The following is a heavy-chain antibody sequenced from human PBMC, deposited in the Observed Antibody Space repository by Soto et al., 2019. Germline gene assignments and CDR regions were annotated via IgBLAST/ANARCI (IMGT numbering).Heavy chain of an antibody. Sequence: ASVKVSCKVSGYTLTELSMHWVRQAPGKGLEWMGGFDPEDGETIYAQKFQGRVTINPDTSKNQFSLQLNSVTPEDTALYYCASSDRSGFGFDYWGQGTLVTVSS. D-gene: IGHD3-22*01. V-gene: IGHV1-24*01. J-gene: IGHJ4*02. CDR1: GYTLTELS. CDR3: ASSDRSGFGFDY. CDR2: FDPEDGET.